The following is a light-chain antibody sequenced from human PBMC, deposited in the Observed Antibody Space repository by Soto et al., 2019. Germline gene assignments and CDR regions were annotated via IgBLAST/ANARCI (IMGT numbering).Light chain of an antibody. Sequence: DIQITHSPSALSASVEDRVTITCRASQNIFSYLNWYQQKPGKAPNLLIYAASNLQSGVPSRFSGSGSGTDFTLTISSLQREDFATYHCQQSYSAPLTCGQGTKGDIK. J-gene: IGKJ1*01. CDR1: QNIFSY. CDR2: AAS. V-gene: IGKV1-39*01. CDR3: QQSYSAPLT.